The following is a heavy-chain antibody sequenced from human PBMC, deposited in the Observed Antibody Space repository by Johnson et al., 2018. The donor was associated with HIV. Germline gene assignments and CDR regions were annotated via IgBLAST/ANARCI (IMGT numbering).Heavy chain of an antibody. D-gene: IGHD6-19*01. Sequence: VQLVESGGGVVRPGGSLRLSCAASGFTFDDYGMSWVRQAPGKGLEGVAGINWNGGSTDYADAVKGRVTSSSDNSKNTMYLQMNSLRAEETVVYYCARDAGQWLDDAFDIWGQGTMVTVSS. V-gene: IGHV3-20*04. CDR1: GFTFDDYG. CDR2: INWNGGST. CDR3: ARDAGQWLDDAFDI. J-gene: IGHJ3*02.